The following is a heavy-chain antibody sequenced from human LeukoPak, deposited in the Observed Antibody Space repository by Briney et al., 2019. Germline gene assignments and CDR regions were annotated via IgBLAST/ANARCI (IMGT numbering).Heavy chain of an antibody. CDR2: MNPNSGNT. CDR1: GYTFTSYD. J-gene: IGHJ4*02. D-gene: IGHD3-10*01. V-gene: IGHV1-8*01. Sequence: ASVKVSCKASGYTFTSYDINWVRQATGQGLEWMGWMNPNSGNTGYAQKFQGRVTMTTNTSISTAYMELSSLRSEDTAVYFCVRSSYYYGSGRMGYWGQGTLVTVSS. CDR3: VRSSYYYGSGRMGY.